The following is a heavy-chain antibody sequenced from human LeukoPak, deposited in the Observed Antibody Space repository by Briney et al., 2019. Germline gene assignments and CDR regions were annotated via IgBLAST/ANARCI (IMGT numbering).Heavy chain of an antibody. CDR2: IKSKTDGGTI. V-gene: IGHV3-15*01. J-gene: IGHJ4*02. CDR1: GFSFSSYA. CDR3: ITDITGVVVPGPANDY. Sequence: PGGSLRLSCATSGFSFSSYAMSWVRQAPGKGLEWVGRIKSKTDGGTIDYAAPVKGRFTISRDDSKTTLFLQMNSLKIEDTAVYYCITDITGVVVPGPANDYWGQGTLVTVSS. D-gene: IGHD2-15*01.